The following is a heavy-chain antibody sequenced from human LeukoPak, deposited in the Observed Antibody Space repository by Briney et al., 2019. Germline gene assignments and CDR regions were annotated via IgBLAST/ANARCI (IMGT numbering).Heavy chain of an antibody. CDR3: ARDRLIVATITQIQYYYYYGMDV. CDR2: ISSGSTI. D-gene: IGHD5-12*01. CDR1: GFTFSSYE. V-gene: IGHV3-48*03. J-gene: IGHJ6*02. Sequence: GGSLRLSCAASGFTFSSYEMNWVRQAPGKGLEWVSYISSGSTIYYADSVKGRFTISRDNAKNSLYLQMNSLRAEDTAVYYCARDRLIVATITQIQYYYYYGMDVWGQGTTVTVSS.